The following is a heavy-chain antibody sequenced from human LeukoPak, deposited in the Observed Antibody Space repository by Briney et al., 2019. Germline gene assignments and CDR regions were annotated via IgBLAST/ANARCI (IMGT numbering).Heavy chain of an antibody. V-gene: IGHV5-51*01. D-gene: IGHD4-17*01. Sequence: GESLKISCKGSGYSFTSYWIAWVRQMPGKGLEWMGIIYPGDSDTRYSPSFQGQVTISADKSISTSYLQWSSLKASDTAVYYCATTFMTTVTTLGFDIWGQGKMVTVSS. CDR2: IYPGDSDT. CDR3: ATTFMTTVTTLGFDI. J-gene: IGHJ3*02. CDR1: GYSFTSYW.